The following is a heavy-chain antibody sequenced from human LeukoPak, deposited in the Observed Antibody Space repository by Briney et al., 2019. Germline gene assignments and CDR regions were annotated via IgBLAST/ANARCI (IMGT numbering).Heavy chain of an antibody. V-gene: IGHV4-59*01. J-gene: IGHJ4*02. CDR3: AGSGGRDGYNFDY. CDR1: GFTFSSYA. Sequence: GSLRLSCAASGFTFSSYAMSWVRQPPGKGLEWIGYISYSGSTNYNPSLKSRVTISVDTSKNQFSLKLSSVTAADTAVYYCAGSGGRDGYNFDYWGQGTLVTVSS. D-gene: IGHD5-24*01. CDR2: ISYSGST.